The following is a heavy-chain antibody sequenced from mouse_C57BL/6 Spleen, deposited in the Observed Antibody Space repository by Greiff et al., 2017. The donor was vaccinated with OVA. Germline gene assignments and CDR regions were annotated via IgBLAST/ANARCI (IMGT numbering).Heavy chain of an antibody. V-gene: IGHV1-15*01. CDR1: GYTFTDYE. CDR2: IDPETGGT. J-gene: IGHJ1*03. CDR3: TRGALNWYFDV. Sequence: QVQLQQSGAELVRPGASVTLSCKASGYTFTDYEMHWVKQTPVHGLEWIGAIDPETGGTAYTQKFKGKAILTAEKSSSTAYMGLRSLTSEDSAVYYCTRGALNWYFDVWGTGTTVTVSS.